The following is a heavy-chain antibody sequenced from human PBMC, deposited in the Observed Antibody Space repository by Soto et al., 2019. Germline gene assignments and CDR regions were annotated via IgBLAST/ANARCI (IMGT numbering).Heavy chain of an antibody. CDR2: IIPIFGTA. D-gene: IGHD2-2*02. CDR3: ARDRPFLGYCSSTSCYTSYGMDV. CDR1: GGTFSSYA. J-gene: IGHJ6*02. V-gene: IGHV1-69*01. Sequence: QVQLVQSGAEVKKPGSSVKVSCKASGGTFSSYAISWVRQAPGQGLEWMGGIIPIFGTANYAQKFQGRVTITADESTSSAYMELSSRRSEDTAVYYCARDRPFLGYCSSTSCYTSYGMDVWGQGTTVTVSS.